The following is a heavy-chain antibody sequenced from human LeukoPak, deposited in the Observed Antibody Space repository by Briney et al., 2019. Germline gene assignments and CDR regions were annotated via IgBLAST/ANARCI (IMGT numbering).Heavy chain of an antibody. V-gene: IGHV4-59*01. CDR2: IYYSGST. J-gene: IGHJ5*02. CDR3: ARVAWYCYDSSGYSNWFDP. CDR1: GGSISSYY. D-gene: IGHD3-22*01. Sequence: KPSETLSLTCTVSGGSISSYYWSWIRQPPGKGLEWIGYIYYSGSTNYNPSLKSRVTISVDTWKNQFSLKLTSVTAADTAVYYCARVAWYCYDSSGYSNWFDPWGQGTLVTVSS.